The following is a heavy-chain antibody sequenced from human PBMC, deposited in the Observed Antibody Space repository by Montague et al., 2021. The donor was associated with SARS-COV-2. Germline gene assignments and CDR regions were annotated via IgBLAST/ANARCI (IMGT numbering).Heavy chain of an antibody. J-gene: IGHJ3*02. D-gene: IGHD4-11*01. CDR3: ARVCNYAFDI. Sequence: TDYAVSVKSRITISPDTSKNQFSLHLNSVTPEDTAVYYCARVCNYAFDIWSQGTMFTVSS. CDR2: T. V-gene: IGHV6-1*01.